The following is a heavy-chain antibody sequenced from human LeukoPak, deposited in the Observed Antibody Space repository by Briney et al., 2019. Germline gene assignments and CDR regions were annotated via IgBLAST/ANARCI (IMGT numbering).Heavy chain of an antibody. J-gene: IGHJ6*03. D-gene: IGHD2-15*01. V-gene: IGHV4-4*07. CDR3: AREINLLPADYYYSMDV. CDR1: GGSISSYY. CDR2: IYTSGST. Sequence: SETLSLTCTVSGGSISSYYWSWIRQPAGKGLEWIGRIYTSGSTNYNPSLKRRVTMSVATSKNQFSLKLSSVTAADTAVYYCAREINLLPADYYYSMDVWGKGTTVTISS.